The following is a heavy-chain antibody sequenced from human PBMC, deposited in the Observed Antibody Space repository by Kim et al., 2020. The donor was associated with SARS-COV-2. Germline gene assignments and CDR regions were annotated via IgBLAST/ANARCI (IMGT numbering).Heavy chain of an antibody. V-gene: IGHV4-30-4*01. J-gene: IGHJ4*01. CDR2: ISDSGRS. CDR1: GGSSGSDNYY. CDR3: ARDAWLSPFDY. Sequence: SETLSLTCTVSGGSSGSDNYYWTWIRQPPGKGLEWIGFISDSGRSHFNSSLKSRVSISIDTSNNQFSLKLSSATAADTAVYYCARDAWLSPFDYWGQGILVTVTS. D-gene: IGHD3-9*01.